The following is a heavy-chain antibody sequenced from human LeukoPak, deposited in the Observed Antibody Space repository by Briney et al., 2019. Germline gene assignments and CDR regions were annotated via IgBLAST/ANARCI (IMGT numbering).Heavy chain of an antibody. CDR3: ARAVDTAMVTTFDY. CDR1: GGSFSGYY. Sequence: PSETLSLTCAVYGGSFSGYYWSWIRQPPGKGLEWIGEINHSGSTNYNPSLKSRVTISVDTSKNQFSLKLSSVTAADTAVYYCARAVDTAMVTTFDYWGQGTLVTVSS. D-gene: IGHD5-18*01. J-gene: IGHJ4*02. CDR2: INHSGST. V-gene: IGHV4-34*01.